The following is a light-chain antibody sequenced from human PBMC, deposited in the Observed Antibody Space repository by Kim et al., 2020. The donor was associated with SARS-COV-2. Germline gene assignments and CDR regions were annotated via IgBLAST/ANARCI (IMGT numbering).Light chain of an antibody. CDR3: QQYYIFPWT. Sequence: AAVGDRIANTCRASQSVSGWLAGYQQKQGKAPKLLINDAASLESGVPSRFSGSGSGTEFTLTISSLQSDDFANYYCQQYYIFPWTFGQGTKVDIK. CDR1: QSVSGW. V-gene: IGKV1-5*01. J-gene: IGKJ1*01. CDR2: DAA.